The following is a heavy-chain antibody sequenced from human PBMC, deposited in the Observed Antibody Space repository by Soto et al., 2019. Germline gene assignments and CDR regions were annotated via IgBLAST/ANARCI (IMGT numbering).Heavy chain of an antibody. CDR1: GYTFTSYG. V-gene: IGHV1-18*01. J-gene: IGHJ6*03. D-gene: IGHD1-26*01. Sequence: ASVKVSCKASGYTFTSYGISWVRQAPGQGLEWMGWISAYNGNTNYAQKLQGRVTMTTDTSTSTAYMELRSLRSDDTAVYYCAREGRSPAEPPGDYYYYMDVWGKGTTVTVSS. CDR2: ISAYNGNT. CDR3: AREGRSPAEPPGDYYYYMDV.